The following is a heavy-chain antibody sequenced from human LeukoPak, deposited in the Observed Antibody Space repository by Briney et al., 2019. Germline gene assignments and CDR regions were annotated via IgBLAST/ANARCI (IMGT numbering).Heavy chain of an antibody. CDR2: TSGSGGST. CDR3: AKDRGSGWPQFDY. Sequence: GVLRLSCAASGFSFRSYAMSWVRQAPGKGLEWVSATSGSGGSTYYADSVKGRFTISRDNSKNTLYLQMTSLRAEDTAVYYCAKDRGSGWPQFDYWGQGTLVTVSS. V-gene: IGHV3-23*01. D-gene: IGHD6-19*01. J-gene: IGHJ4*02. CDR1: GFSFRSYA.